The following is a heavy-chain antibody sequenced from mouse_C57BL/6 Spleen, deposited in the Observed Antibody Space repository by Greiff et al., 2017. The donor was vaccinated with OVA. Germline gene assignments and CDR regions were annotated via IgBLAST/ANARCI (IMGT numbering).Heavy chain of an antibody. CDR1: GYSFTSYY. D-gene: IGHD1-2*01. J-gene: IGHJ3*01. Sequence: QVHVKQSGPELVKPGASVKISCKASGYSFTSYYIHWVKQRPGQGLEWIGWIYPGSGNTKYNEKFKGKATLTADTSSSTAYMQLSSLTSEDSAVYYCARSLLRAWFAYWGQGTLVTVSA. CDR3: ARSLLRAWFAY. V-gene: IGHV1-66*01. CDR2: IYPGSGNT.